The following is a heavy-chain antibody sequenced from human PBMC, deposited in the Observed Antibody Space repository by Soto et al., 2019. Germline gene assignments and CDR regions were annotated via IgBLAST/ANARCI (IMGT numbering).Heavy chain of an antibody. V-gene: IGHV4-61*01. J-gene: IGHJ6*02. CDR2: MYYTGVT. CDR3: ARGGQPLGYYGLDV. CDR1: GGSVRSGNHF. Sequence: QVQLQESGPGLLKASETLSLTCSVSGGSVRSGNHFWNWIRQPPGRGLEWLGYMYYTGVTNYNTSLKSRVSMSVDTSKNQFPLKPTSPTAADTAVYYCARGGQPLGYYGLDVWGQGTTVTVSS. D-gene: IGHD6-13*01.